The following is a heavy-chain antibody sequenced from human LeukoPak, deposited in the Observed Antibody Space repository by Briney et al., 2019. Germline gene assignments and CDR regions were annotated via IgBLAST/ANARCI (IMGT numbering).Heavy chain of an antibody. D-gene: IGHD2-15*01. CDR2: ISYDGSNK. J-gene: IGHJ3*02. Sequence: PGGSLRLSCVASGFTFSNYGMHWVRQAPGKGLEWVAVISYDGSNKYYADSVKGRFTISRDNSKNTLYLQMNSLRAEDTAVYYCARDIVVAVAALDAFDIWGQGTMVTVSS. CDR1: GFTFSNYG. CDR3: ARDIVVAVAALDAFDI. V-gene: IGHV3-30*03.